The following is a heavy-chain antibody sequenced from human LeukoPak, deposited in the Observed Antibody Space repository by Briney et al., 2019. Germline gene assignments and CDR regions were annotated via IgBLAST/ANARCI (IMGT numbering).Heavy chain of an antibody. J-gene: IGHJ6*03. V-gene: IGHV3-48*04. CDR1: GFTFRASS. CDR3: AKIKGPTLSTCYMDV. Sequence: GSVRLSCEASGFTFRASSVNWVRQAPGKGLEWLAYLANDDSITYYADSVRGRFTLSKDNAKNSVYLQMNSLRADDTAVYYCAKIKGPTLSTCYMDVWGSGTTVTVSS. CDR2: LANDDSIT. D-gene: IGHD2/OR15-2a*01.